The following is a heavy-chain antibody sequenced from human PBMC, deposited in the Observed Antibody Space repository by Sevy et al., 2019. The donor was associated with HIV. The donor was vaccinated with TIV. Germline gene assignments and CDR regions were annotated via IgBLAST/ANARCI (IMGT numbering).Heavy chain of an antibody. V-gene: IGHV3-23*01. Sequence: GGSLRLSCAASGFTFSSYAMSWVRQAPGKGLEWVSAISGSGGSTYYADSVKGRFTISRDNSKNTLYLQMNSVRAEDTAVYYCAKDGYTTVTTYYYYYYMDVWGKGTTVTVSS. D-gene: IGHD4-17*01. CDR1: GFTFSSYA. CDR3: AKDGYTTVTTYYYYYYMDV. CDR2: ISGSGGST. J-gene: IGHJ6*03.